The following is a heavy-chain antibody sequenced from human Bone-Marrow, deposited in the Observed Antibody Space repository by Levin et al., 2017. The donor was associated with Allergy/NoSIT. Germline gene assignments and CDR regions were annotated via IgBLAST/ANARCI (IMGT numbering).Heavy chain of an antibody. Sequence: QPGGSLRLSCAASGFTFSESSMNWVRQAPGKGLEWISYISGGSNTIYYADSVKGRFTISRDNAKNSVYLQMNSLRAEDTAVYYCARLASKRSASSGWGQGTLVTVSS. D-gene: IGHD6-25*01. J-gene: IGHJ4*02. CDR3: ARLASKRSASSG. V-gene: IGHV3-48*01. CDR2: ISGGSNTI. CDR1: GFTFSESS.